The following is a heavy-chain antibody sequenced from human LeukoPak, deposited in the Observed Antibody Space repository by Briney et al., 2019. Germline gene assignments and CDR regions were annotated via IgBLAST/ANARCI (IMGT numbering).Heavy chain of an antibody. CDR1: GFTFSSYG. D-gene: IGHD2-21*02. Sequence: GGSLRLSCAASGFTFSSYGMHWVRQAPGKGLEWVAVISYDGSNKFYADSVKGRFTISRDNSKNTLYLQMNSLRTEETTVYYCAKSAVRGLPALGNWGQGTLVTVSS. J-gene: IGHJ4*02. CDR3: AKSAVRGLPALGN. CDR2: ISYDGSNK. V-gene: IGHV3-30*18.